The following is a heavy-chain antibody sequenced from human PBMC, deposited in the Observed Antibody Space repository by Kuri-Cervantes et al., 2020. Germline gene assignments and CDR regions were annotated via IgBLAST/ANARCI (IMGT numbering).Heavy chain of an antibody. V-gene: IGHV3-74*01. CDR3: AKDVVYYGSGSESAFDI. Sequence: GESLKISCAASGFTFSSYWMHWVRQAPGKGLVWVSRINSDGSSTSYADSVKGRFTISRDNAKNTLYLQMNSLRAEDTAVYYCAKDVVYYGSGSESAFDIWGQGTMVTVSS. J-gene: IGHJ3*02. CDR2: INSDGSST. CDR1: GFTFSSYW. D-gene: IGHD3-10*01.